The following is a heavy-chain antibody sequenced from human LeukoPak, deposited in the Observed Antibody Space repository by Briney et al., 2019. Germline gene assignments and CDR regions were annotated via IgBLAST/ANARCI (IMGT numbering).Heavy chain of an antibody. CDR3: ARDMQAGIAAGPDY. D-gene: IGHD6-13*01. CDR1: GYTFTGYY. Sequence: ASVRVSCKAPGYTFTGYYMHWVRQAPGQGLEWMGWINPNSGGTNYAQKFQGRVTMTRDTSISTAYMELSRLRSDDTAVYYCARDMQAGIAAGPDYWGQGTLVTVSS. CDR2: INPNSGGT. V-gene: IGHV1-2*02. J-gene: IGHJ4*02.